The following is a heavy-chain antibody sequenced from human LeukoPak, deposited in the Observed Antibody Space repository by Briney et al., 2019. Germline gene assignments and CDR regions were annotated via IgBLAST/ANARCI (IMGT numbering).Heavy chain of an antibody. CDR2: IYPGDSDT. Sequence: GESLKISCKGSGYSFTSYWIGWVRQMPGKGLEWMGIIYPGDSDTRYSPSFQGHVTISADKSISTAYLQWSSLKASDTAMYYCARRTCFVEYSSSRYYYYMDVWGKGTTVSVSS. V-gene: IGHV5-51*01. CDR3: ARRTCFVEYSSSRYYYYMDV. D-gene: IGHD6-6*01. J-gene: IGHJ6*03. CDR1: GYSFTSYW.